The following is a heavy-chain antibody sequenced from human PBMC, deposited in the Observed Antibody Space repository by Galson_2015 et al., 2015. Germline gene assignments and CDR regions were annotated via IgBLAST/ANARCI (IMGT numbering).Heavy chain of an antibody. J-gene: IGHJ4*02. CDR2: IYYSGST. Sequence: SETLSLTCTDSGGSISCSSYYWGWIRQPPGKGLEWIGSIYYSGSTYYNPSLKSRVTISVDTSKNQFSLKLSSVTAADTAVYYCARLIGSPGGLPGRYWGQGTLVTVSS. CDR1: GGSISCSSYY. V-gene: IGHV4-39*01. D-gene: IGHD1-26*01. CDR3: ARLIGSPGGLPGRY.